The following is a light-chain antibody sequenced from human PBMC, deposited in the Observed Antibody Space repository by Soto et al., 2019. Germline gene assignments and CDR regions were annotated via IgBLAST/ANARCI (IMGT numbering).Light chain of an antibody. V-gene: IGLV1-44*01. J-gene: IGLJ3*02. Sequence: QSVLTQPPSASGTPGQRVTISCSGSSSNIGSNTVNWYQQLPGTAPKLLIYSNNQRPSGVPDRFPGSKSGTSASLAISGLQSEDEADYYCAAWDDSLNGWVFGGGTKVTV. CDR1: SSNIGSNT. CDR2: SNN. CDR3: AAWDDSLNGWV.